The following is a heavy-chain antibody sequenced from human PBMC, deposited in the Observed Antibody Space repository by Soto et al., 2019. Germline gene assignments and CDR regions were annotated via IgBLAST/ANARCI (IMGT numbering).Heavy chain of an antibody. CDR2: IKRKTDGETT. V-gene: IGHV3-15*01. CDR1: GFTFTNAW. CDR3: FTDRTYSPIDS. D-gene: IGHD2-21*01. J-gene: IGHJ4*02. Sequence: EVQLVESGGGLVQPGGCLRLSCAASGFTFTNAWMSWVRQAPGKGLEWVGRIKRKTDGETTDYAAFVKGRFTISRDDSKNTLYLQMNSLKTEDTAVYYCFTDRTYSPIDSWGQGTQVTVSS.